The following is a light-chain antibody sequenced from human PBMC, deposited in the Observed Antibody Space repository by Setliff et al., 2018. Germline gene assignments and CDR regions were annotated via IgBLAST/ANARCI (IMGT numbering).Light chain of an antibody. J-gene: IGLJ3*02. CDR2: ANS. CDR3: QSYDTSMSGVV. CDR1: SSNIGARYD. V-gene: IGLV1-40*01. Sequence: SALTQPPSVSGAPGQRVTISCTGSSSNIGARYDVHWYQQLPGTAPKLLIYANSNRPSGVPDRFSGSKSGTSASLAITGLQAEDEADYYCQSYDTSMSGVVFGGGTKVTVL.